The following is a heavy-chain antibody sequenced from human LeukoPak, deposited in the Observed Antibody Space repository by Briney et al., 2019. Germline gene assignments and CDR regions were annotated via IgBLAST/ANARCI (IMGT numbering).Heavy chain of an antibody. V-gene: IGHV4-59*01. CDR3: ARENPSGYYNRPIDY. D-gene: IGHD3-22*01. CDR1: GASISSYY. J-gene: IGHJ4*02. Sequence: KPSETLSRTCTVSGASISSYYWSWIRQPPGKGLEWIGDIYYSGSIKYNPSLKSRVTMSVDTSKNQFSLKLSSVTAADTAIYYCARENPSGYYNRPIDYWGQGTLVTVSS. CDR2: IYYSGSI.